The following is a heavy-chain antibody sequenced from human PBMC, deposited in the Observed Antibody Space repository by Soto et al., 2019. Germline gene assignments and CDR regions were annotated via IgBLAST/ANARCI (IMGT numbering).Heavy chain of an antibody. Sequence: GESLKISCKGSGYRFTTYWIAWVRQMPGKGLEWMGSVYPADSDTRYSPSFQGQATISADKSISTAYLQWSRLKASDTSIYYCARLRDCSGGSCSLEPFDYWGQGTLVTVSS. CDR3: ARLRDCSGGSCSLEPFDY. CDR1: GYRFTTYW. D-gene: IGHD2-15*01. CDR2: VYPADSDT. J-gene: IGHJ4*02. V-gene: IGHV5-51*01.